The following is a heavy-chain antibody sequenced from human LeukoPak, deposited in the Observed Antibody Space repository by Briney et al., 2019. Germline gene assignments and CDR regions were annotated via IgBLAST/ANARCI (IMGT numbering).Heavy chain of an antibody. J-gene: IGHJ4*02. CDR1: GFTFSSFP. V-gene: IGHV3-23*01. D-gene: IGHD3-10*01. CDR2: ISAGGGST. CDR3: ANGSSGPDY. Sequence: GGSLRLSCAGSGFTFSSFPMSWVRQAPGKGLEWVSTISAGGGSTYYADSVKGRFTISRDNSNNTLYLQMKSLRAEDTAVYYCANGSSGPDYWGQGTLVTVSS.